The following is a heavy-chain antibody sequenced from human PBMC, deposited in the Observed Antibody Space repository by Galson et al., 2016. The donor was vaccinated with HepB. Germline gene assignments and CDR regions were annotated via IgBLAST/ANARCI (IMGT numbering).Heavy chain of an antibody. Sequence: SLRLSCAASGFTFSNYGMHWVRQAPGKGLEWVAFISYGGSNEYYADSVKGRFTISGENSKSTLYLQMNSLRAEDTAVYYCARGSIWCSSTSCYVDHWGQGNLVTVSS. CDR1: GFTFSNYG. CDR3: ARGSIWCSSTSCYVDH. J-gene: IGHJ4*02. D-gene: IGHD2-2*01. CDR2: ISYGGSNE. V-gene: IGHV3-30-3*01.